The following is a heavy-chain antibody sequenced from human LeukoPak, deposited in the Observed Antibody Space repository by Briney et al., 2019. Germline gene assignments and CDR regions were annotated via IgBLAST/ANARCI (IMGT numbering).Heavy chain of an antibody. J-gene: IGHJ4*02. Sequence: GGSLRLSCAASGFTFSSYAMSWVRQAPGKGLEWVSGINTSGGSTAYADPVKGRFTISRDNPRNTLYMQMNSLRAEDTALYYCAKDLSHNYGSGSYRLYFDYWAREPWSPSPQ. CDR2: INTSGGST. CDR1: GFTFSSYA. CDR3: AKDLSHNYGSGSYRLYFDY. V-gene: IGHV3-23*01. D-gene: IGHD3-10*01.